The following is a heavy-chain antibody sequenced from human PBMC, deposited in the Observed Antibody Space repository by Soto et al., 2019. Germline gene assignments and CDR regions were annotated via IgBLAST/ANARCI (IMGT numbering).Heavy chain of an antibody. CDR3: ARGLGLRVYYYGMDV. V-gene: IGHV4-59*01. CDR1: GGSISSYY. Sequence: PSGTLSLTCTVSGGSISSYYWSWIRQPPGKGLEWIGYIYYSGSTNYNPSLKSRVTISVDTSKNQFSLKLSSVTAADTAVYYCARGLGLRVYYYGMDVWGQGTTVTVSS. CDR2: IYYSGST. D-gene: IGHD7-27*01. J-gene: IGHJ6*02.